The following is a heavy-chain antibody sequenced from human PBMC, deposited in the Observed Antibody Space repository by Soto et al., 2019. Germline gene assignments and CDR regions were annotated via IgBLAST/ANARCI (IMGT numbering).Heavy chain of an antibody. CDR2: ISAYKGET. V-gene: IGHV1-18*01. CDR1: GYTFINYG. J-gene: IGHJ3*02. CDR3: ARDIIHCGGDCYDDTFDI. Sequence: QVQLVQSGAEVKKPGASVKVSCQASGYTFINYGVSWVRQAPGQGLEWMGWISAYKGETNYAQKLQGRVTMTRDTCTNTVYMELRSLRSDDTAVYYCARDIIHCGGDCYDDTFDIWGQGTMITVSS. D-gene: IGHD2-21*02.